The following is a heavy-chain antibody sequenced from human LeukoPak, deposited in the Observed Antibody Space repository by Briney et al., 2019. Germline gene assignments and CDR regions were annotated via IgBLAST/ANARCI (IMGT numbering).Heavy chain of an antibody. CDR2: ISYDGSNK. V-gene: IGHV3-30*01. CDR3: ARDPLPYCGGDCYSYFDY. CDR1: GFTFSSYA. J-gene: IGHJ4*02. Sequence: PGGSLRLSCAASGFTFSSYAMHWVRQAPGKGLEWVAVISYDGSNKYYADSVKGRFTISRDNSKNTLYLQMNSLRAEDTAVYYCARDPLPYCGGDCYSYFDYWGQGTLVTVSS. D-gene: IGHD2-21*02.